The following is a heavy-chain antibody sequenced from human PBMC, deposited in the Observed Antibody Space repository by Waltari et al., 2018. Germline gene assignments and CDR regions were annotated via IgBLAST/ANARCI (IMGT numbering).Heavy chain of an antibody. D-gene: IGHD2-2*03. J-gene: IGHJ6*03. CDR2: IYYSGST. CDR3: ARWGVGYCSSTSCPPSGYYYYMDV. CDR1: GGSISSSSYY. Sequence: QLQLQESGPGLVKPSETLSLTCTVSGGSISSSSYYWGWIRQPPGKGLEWIGSIYYSGSTHHNPPRQSRVTISVDTSKNQFSLKLSSVTAADTAVYYCARWGVGYCSSTSCPPSGYYYYMDVWGKGTTVTVSS. V-gene: IGHV4-39*07.